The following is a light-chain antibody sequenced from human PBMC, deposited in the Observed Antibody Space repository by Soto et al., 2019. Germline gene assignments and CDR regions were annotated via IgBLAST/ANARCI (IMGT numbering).Light chain of an antibody. V-gene: IGKV1-5*03. CDR2: KAS. Sequence: DIQMTQSHATLSASVGDRVTITCRASQSITVWLAWYQQKPGKAPELLIYKASNLESGVPSRFSGSGSGTEFILTISSLQPDDFATYYCQQYESYSWTFGQGTKLEI. J-gene: IGKJ2*02. CDR3: QQYESYSWT. CDR1: QSITVW.